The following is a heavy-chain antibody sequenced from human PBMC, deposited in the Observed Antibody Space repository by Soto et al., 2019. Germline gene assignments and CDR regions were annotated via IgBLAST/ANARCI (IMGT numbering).Heavy chain of an antibody. D-gene: IGHD3-3*02. J-gene: IGHJ2*01. CDR2: INAGNGNT. Sequence: GQRLEWMGWINAGNGNTKYSQKFQGRVTITSDTSASTAYMELSSLRSEDTAVYYCARDPIFFFQAEDGIRDTVPVSAFLLNRSSDL. V-gene: IGHV1-3*01. CDR3: ARDPIFFFQAEDGIRDTVPVSAFLLNRSSDL.